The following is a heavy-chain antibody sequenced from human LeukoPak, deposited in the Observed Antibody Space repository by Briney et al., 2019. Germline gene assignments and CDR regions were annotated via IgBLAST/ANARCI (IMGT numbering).Heavy chain of an antibody. D-gene: IGHD3-22*01. J-gene: IGHJ4*02. CDR3: TRPYYSDGSGSPDY. V-gene: IGHV4-59*08. CDR1: GGSISTYY. Sequence: SETLSLTCTVSGGSISTYYWSWIRQPPGKGLEWIGYIYYSGSTNYNPSLKSRVTISVDTSKNQFSLKLTSVTAADTAVYHCTRPYYSDGSGSPDYWGQGTLVTVSS. CDR2: IYYSGST.